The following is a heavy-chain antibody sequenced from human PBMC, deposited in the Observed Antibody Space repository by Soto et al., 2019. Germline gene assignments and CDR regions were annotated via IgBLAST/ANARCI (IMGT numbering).Heavy chain of an antibody. Sequence: QITLKESGPTLVKPTQTLTLTCTFSGFSLSTSGMGVGWVRQPPGKALAWLALIYWDDDNRYSPSLKSRLTIHKDTSKNQVILIMTTMDHMDTGTYYCVRGGYDSSVYYYWFDPWGQGTLVTVSS. V-gene: IGHV2-5*04. CDR2: IYWDDDN. CDR1: GFSLSTSGMG. D-gene: IGHD3-22*01. J-gene: IGHJ5*02. CDR3: VRGGYDSSVYYYWFDP.